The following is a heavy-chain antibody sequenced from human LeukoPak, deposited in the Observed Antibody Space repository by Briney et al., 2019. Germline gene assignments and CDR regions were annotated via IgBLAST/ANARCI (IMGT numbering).Heavy chain of an antibody. CDR1: GFTFSSYA. D-gene: IGHD1-26*01. V-gene: IGHV3-64*01. J-gene: IGHJ4*02. CDR2: ISSNGGSK. CDR3: ARDLRGSNAY. Sequence: GGSLTLSCAASGFTFSSYAMHWVRQAPGKGLEYVAGISSNGGSKNYANSVKGRFTISRDNSKNTLYLQMGSLRVEDMAVYYCARDLRGSNAYWGQGTLVTVSS.